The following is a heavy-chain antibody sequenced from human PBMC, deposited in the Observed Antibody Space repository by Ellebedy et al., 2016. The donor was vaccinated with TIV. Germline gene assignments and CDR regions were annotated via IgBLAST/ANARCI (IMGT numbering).Heavy chain of an antibody. J-gene: IGHJ4*02. D-gene: IGHD6-13*01. V-gene: IGHV3-23*01. Sequence: GESLKISCAASGFTFSSYAMSWVRQAPGKGLEWVSAISSSGGSTYYTDSVKGRFTISRDNAKNSLYLQMNSLRAEDTAVYYCARAGYTSSWYNDYWGQGTLVTVSS. CDR1: GFTFSSYA. CDR2: ISSSGGST. CDR3: ARAGYTSSWYNDY.